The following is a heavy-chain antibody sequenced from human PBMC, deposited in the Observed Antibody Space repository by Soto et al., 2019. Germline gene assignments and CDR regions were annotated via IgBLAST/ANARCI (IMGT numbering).Heavy chain of an antibody. Sequence: GGSLRLSCVASGFTFINYNMNWVRQAPGKGLEWVSYISSRSGTIYYADSVKGRFTISRDNAKNSLYLQMNSLRDEDTAVYYCARDCGKGYGMDVWGQGTTVTVSS. CDR3: ARDCGKGYGMDV. CDR1: GFTFINYN. V-gene: IGHV3-48*02. J-gene: IGHJ6*02. CDR2: ISSRSGTI.